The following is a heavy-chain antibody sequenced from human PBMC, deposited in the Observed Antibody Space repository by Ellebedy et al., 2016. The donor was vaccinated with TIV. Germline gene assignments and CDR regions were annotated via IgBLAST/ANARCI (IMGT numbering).Heavy chain of an antibody. J-gene: IGHJ4*02. Sequence: AASVKVSCKAAGFTFTSPAVQWVRQARGQRLEWIGLIVVGNGDTIYAQKFQERVTITRDMSTSTAYMELSSLRSEDTAVYYCAAGDFDYWGQGNLVTVSS. CDR1: GFTFTSPA. CDR2: IVVGNGDT. CDR3: AAGDFDY. V-gene: IGHV1-58*01.